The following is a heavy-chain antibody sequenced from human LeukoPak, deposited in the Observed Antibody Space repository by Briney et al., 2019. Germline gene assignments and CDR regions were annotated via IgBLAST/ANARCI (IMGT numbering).Heavy chain of an antibody. CDR3: ARVMSGSGSKYFDY. Sequence: GGSLRLSCAASGFTFSSFPMQWVRQVPGKGLEYVSAISSTGETSHYANSVKDRFTISRDNSKNTLHLQMGSLRAEDMGVYYCARVMSGSGSKYFDYWGQGTLVTVSS. D-gene: IGHD3-10*01. V-gene: IGHV3-64*01. CDR1: GFTFSSFP. CDR2: ISSTGETS. J-gene: IGHJ4*02.